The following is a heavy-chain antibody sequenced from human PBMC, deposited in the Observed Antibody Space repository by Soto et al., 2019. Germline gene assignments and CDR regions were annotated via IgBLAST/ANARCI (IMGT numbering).Heavy chain of an antibody. V-gene: IGHV4-30-4*01. J-gene: IGHJ5*02. CDR2: IYYTVSA. D-gene: IGHD1-26*01. CDR1: SGSISSADYY. Sequence: VQLQESGPGLVKPSQTLSLTCTVSSGSISSADYYWSWIRQPPGKGLEWIGYIYYTVSAYYNPSLKSRVTMSVDTSKNQFSLKVTSVTAADTAVYYCASGGSSNWFDPWGQGTLVTVSS. CDR3: ASGGSSNWFDP.